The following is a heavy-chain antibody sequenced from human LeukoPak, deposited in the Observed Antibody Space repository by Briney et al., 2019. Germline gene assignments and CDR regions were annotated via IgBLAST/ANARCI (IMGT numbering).Heavy chain of an antibody. V-gene: IGHV3-23*01. J-gene: IGHJ4*02. CDR1: GFTFSTYA. CDR2: ITSVGGTT. D-gene: IGHD5-18*01. Sequence: GGSLRLSCAGSGFTFSTYAMSWVRRTPGKGLEWVSAITSVGGTTYYADSVKGRFTISRDNAKNSLYLQMNSLRAEDTAVYYCARDLWLIDYWGQGTLVTVSS. CDR3: ARDLWLIDY.